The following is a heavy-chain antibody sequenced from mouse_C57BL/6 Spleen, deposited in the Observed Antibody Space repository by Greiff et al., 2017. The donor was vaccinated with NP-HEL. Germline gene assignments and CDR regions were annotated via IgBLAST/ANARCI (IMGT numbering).Heavy chain of an antibody. V-gene: IGHV1-55*01. CDR3: ARGGLRRLYFDY. D-gene: IGHD2-4*01. CDR2: IYPGSGST. J-gene: IGHJ2*01. Sequence: VQLQQPGAELVKPGASVKMSCKASGYTFTSYWITWVKQRPGQGLAWIGDIYPGSGSTNYNEKFKSKATLTVDTSSSTAYMQLSSLTSEDSAVYYCARGGLRRLYFDYWGQGTTLTVSS. CDR1: GYTFTSYW.